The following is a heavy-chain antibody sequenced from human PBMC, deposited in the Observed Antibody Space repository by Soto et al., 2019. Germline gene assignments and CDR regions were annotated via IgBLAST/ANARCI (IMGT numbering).Heavy chain of an antibody. D-gene: IGHD6-19*01. CDR3: ARRTSGYFGY. CDR1: GFTFSDYT. CDR2: ILSDHNT. J-gene: IGHJ4*02. V-gene: IGHV3-23*03. Sequence: EVQLLESGGGLVQPGGSLTLSCAASGFTFSDYTMSWVRQAPGKVLECISVILSDHNTYYADSVRGRFTISRDNSKNTLYLEMNSLRAEDTALYYCARRTSGYFGYWGQGTLVTVSS.